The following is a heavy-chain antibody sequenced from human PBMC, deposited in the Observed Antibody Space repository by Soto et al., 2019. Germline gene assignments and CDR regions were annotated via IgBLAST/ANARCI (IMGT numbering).Heavy chain of an antibody. Sequence: QVQLQESGPGLVKPSQTLSLTCTVSGGSISSGGYYWSWIRQHPGKVLEWIGYIYYSGSTYYNPSLKSRVTIAVDTSKNQFSLKLSSVTAADTAVYYCARGQGAVVTPFDYWGQGTLVTVSS. D-gene: IGHD2-21*02. CDR3: ARGQGAVVTPFDY. CDR1: GGSISSGGYY. J-gene: IGHJ4*02. V-gene: IGHV4-31*03. CDR2: IYYSGST.